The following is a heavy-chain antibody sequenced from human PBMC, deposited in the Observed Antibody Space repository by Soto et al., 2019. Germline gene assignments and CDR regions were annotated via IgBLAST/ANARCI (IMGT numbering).Heavy chain of an antibody. Sequence: ASVKVSCRASGYTFYSYGISWVRQATGQGLEWMGWMNPNSGNTGYAQKFQGRVTMTRNTSISTAYMELSSLRSEDTAVYYCARLLYYDFWSGYYKVSEDAFDIWGQGTTVTVSS. J-gene: IGHJ3*02. CDR1: GYTFYSYG. V-gene: IGHV1-8*02. D-gene: IGHD3-3*01. CDR3: ARLLYYDFWSGYYKVSEDAFDI. CDR2: MNPNSGNT.